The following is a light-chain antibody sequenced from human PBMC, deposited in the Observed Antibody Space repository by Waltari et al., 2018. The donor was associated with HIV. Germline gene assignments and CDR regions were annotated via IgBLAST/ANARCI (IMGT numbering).Light chain of an antibody. CDR3: AAWDDSLNGLWV. J-gene: IGLJ3*02. CDR2: GHN. CDR1: SSNIGSNT. Sequence: QSVLTQPPSTSGTPGQRVTISCSGSSSNIGSNTVNWYQHLPGTAPKLLIYGHNQRPSGVPDRFSGSKSGTSDSLAISGLQSEDEADYYCAAWDDSLNGLWVFGGGTKLTVL. V-gene: IGLV1-44*01.